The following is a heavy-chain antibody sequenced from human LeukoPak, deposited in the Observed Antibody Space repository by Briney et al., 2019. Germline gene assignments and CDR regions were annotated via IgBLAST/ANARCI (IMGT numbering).Heavy chain of an antibody. Sequence: GGSLRLSCTVSGPSFDVYAMHWARQVPGKGLEWVAVIWYDGSNEDYADSVKGRFTISRDNSKNTLYLQMNSLRAEDTAVYYCAREMAVWGQGALVTVSS. CDR1: GPSFDVYA. D-gene: IGHD2-8*01. V-gene: IGHV3-33*01. CDR3: AREMAV. CDR2: IWYDGSNE. J-gene: IGHJ4*02.